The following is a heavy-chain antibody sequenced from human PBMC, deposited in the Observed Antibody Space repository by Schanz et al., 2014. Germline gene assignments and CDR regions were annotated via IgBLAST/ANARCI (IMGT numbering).Heavy chain of an antibody. V-gene: IGHV3-33*03. J-gene: IGHJ4*02. Sequence: QVQLVESGGGVVQPGRSLRLSCAASGFTFSSYGMHWVRQAPGKGLEWVAVIWYDGNNKYYVDSVKGRFTISRDNAKNSLYLQMNSLTAEDTAVYYCAKYGTGKGVSFEYWGQGTLVTVSS. CDR1: GFTFSSYG. D-gene: IGHD1-26*01. CDR3: AKYGTGKGVSFEY. CDR2: IWYDGNNK.